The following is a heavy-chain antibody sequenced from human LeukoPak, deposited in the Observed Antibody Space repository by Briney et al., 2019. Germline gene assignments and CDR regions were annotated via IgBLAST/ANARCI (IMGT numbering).Heavy chain of an antibody. CDR2: IYASGST. CDR1: GASITSYY. V-gene: IGHV4-4*07. J-gene: IGHJ3*01. D-gene: IGHD2-15*01. Sequence: SETLSLTCTVSGASITSYYWSWIRQPAGKGLEWIGRIYASGSTTYNPSLKSRVTMAVDTSKTQFSLKLSSVTAADTAVYYCARGAGSTMSNDAFDSWGQGTMVTVSS. CDR3: ARGAGSTMSNDAFDS.